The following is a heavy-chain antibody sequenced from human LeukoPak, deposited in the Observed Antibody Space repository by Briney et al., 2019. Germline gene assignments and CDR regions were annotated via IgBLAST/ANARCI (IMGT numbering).Heavy chain of an antibody. J-gene: IGHJ5*02. D-gene: IGHD3-22*01. V-gene: IGHV4-38-2*02. CDR2: IYYSGST. Sequence: SETLSLTCSVSGYSISSAYYWGWIRQPPGKGLEWIGSIYYSGSTYYNPSLKSRVTISVDTSKNQFSLKLSSVTAADTAVYYCARCKKNNYDSSGYHGDWFDPWGQGTLVTVSS. CDR3: ARCKKNNYDSSGYHGDWFDP. CDR1: GYSISSAYY.